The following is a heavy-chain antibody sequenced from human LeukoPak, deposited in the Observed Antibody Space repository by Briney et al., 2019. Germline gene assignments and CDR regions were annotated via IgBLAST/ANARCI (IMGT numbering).Heavy chain of an antibody. Sequence: ASVKVSCKASGYTFTSYGISWVRQAPGQGLEGMGWISAYNGNTNYAQKRQGRVTMTTDTSTSTAYMELRSLRSDDTAVYYCAREGIAVAGTTTFDYWGQGTLVTVSS. D-gene: IGHD6-19*01. J-gene: IGHJ4*02. CDR1: GYTFTSYG. V-gene: IGHV1-18*01. CDR3: AREGIAVAGTTTFDY. CDR2: ISAYNGNT.